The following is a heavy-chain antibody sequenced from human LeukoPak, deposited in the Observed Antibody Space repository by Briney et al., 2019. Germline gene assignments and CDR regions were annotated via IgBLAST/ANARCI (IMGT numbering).Heavy chain of an antibody. CDR1: GGSLSTYY. D-gene: IGHD3-10*01. CDR3: ARQGGVRGYYGSGSYYYDY. V-gene: IGHV4-59*01. J-gene: IGHJ4*02. Sequence: SETLSLTCTVSGGSLSTYYWTWIRQPPGKGVEGIGYIKSSGNTIYSPSLKSRVTISADSSKNQFSLILSSVTAADTAVYYCARQGGVRGYYGSGSYYYDYWGRGILVTVSS. CDR2: IKSSGNT.